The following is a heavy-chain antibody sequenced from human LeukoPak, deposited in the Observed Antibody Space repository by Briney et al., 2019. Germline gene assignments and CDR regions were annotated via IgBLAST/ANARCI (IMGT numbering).Heavy chain of an antibody. V-gene: IGHV4-59*12. CDR2: IHYSGTT. D-gene: IGHD3-10*01. CDR1: GGSISSYY. J-gene: IGHJ4*02. CDR3: ARLVVRGVIAYYFDY. Sequence: SETLSLTCTVSGGSISSYYWSWIRQPPGKGLELIGYIHYSGTTYYNPSLKSQVTISVDTSKNQFSLKLSSVAAADTAVYYCARLVVRGVIAYYFDYWGQGTLVTVSS.